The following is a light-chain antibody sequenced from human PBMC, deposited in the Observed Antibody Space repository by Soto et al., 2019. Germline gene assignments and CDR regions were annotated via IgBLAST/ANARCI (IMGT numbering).Light chain of an antibody. V-gene: IGKV3-11*01. J-gene: IGKJ4*01. CDR2: DAS. CDR3: HQRSKWPLT. CDR1: QSVRTY. Sequence: EIVLTQSPATLSLSPGERATLSCRASQSVRTYLAWYQQKPGQAPRLLIYDASNRATDIPDRFSGSGSGTDFTLTISSLDPADFAVYYCHQRSKWPLTFGGGTKVEIK.